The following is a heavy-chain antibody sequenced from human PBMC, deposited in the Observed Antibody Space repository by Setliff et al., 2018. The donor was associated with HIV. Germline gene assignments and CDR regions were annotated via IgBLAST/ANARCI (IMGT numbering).Heavy chain of an antibody. V-gene: IGHV1-18*01. CDR3: ARGQIIVARSSSTVTAIDY. D-gene: IGHD4-17*01. CDR2: ISGYNGNT. J-gene: IGHJ4*02. Sequence: GASVKVSCKASGYTFINYGVTWVRQAPGQGLEWMGWISGYNGNTNYAQKFQGRVTMTTDTSTNIAYMELRSLRSDDTAVYYCARGQIIVARSSSTVTAIDYWGQGTLVTVSS. CDR1: GYTFINYG.